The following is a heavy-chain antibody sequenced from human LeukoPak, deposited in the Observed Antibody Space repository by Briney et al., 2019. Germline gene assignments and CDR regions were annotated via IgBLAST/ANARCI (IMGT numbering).Heavy chain of an antibody. CDR3: AKGGAYYYDSSDYFSI. CDR1: GFTFSSYA. D-gene: IGHD3-22*01. Sequence: GGSLRLSCAASGFTFSSYAMSWVRQAPGKGLEWVSAISGSGGSTYYADSVKGRFTISRDNSKNTLYLQMNSLRAEDTAVYYCAKGGAYYYDSSDYFSIWGQGTMVTVSS. J-gene: IGHJ3*02. CDR2: ISGSGGST. V-gene: IGHV3-23*01.